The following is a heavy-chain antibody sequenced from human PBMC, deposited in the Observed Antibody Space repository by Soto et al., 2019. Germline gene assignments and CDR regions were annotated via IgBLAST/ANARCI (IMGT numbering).Heavy chain of an antibody. CDR2: IIPIFGTA. CDR3: AGATTSHSFYFYGMDV. Sequence: QVQLVQSGAEVKKPGSSVKVSCKASGGTFNRYGISWVRQAPGQGLEWMGGIIPIFGTANYAQKFQGRVKITADESTTTAYMELRSLTSEDTAVIYCAGATTSHSFYFYGMDVWGQGTTVTVSS. CDR1: GGTFNRYG. V-gene: IGHV1-69*12. J-gene: IGHJ6*02.